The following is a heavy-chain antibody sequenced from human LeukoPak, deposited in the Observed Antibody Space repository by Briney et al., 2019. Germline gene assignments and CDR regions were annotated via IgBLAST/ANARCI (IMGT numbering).Heavy chain of an antibody. V-gene: IGHV1-18*01. Sequence: ASVKVSCKASGYTFTSYGISWVRQAPGQGLEWLGGISAYNGNTNYAQKLQGRVTMTTDTSTSTAYMELRSLRSDDTAVYYCARGYCSSTSCYLGVVRYYGMDVWGQGTTVTVSS. D-gene: IGHD2-2*01. CDR3: ARGYCSSTSCYLGVVRYYGMDV. J-gene: IGHJ6*02. CDR1: GYTFTSYG. CDR2: ISAYNGNT.